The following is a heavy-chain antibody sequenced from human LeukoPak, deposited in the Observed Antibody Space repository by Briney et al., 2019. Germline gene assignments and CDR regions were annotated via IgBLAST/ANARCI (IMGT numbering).Heavy chain of an antibody. CDR2: INHSGST. V-gene: IGHV4-34*01. J-gene: IGHJ5*02. D-gene: IGHD3-9*01. CDR3: ARGTKDYDILTGYPRGWFDP. CDR1: GGSFSGYY. Sequence: SETLSLTCAVYGGSFSGYYWNWIRQPPGKGLEWIGEINHSGSTNYNPSLKSRVTISVDRSKNQFSLKLSSVTAADTAVYYCARGTKDYDILTGYPRGWFDPWGQGTLVTVSS.